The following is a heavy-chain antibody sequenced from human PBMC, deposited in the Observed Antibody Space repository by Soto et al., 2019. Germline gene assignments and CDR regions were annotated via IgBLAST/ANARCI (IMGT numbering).Heavy chain of an antibody. J-gene: IGHJ3*02. V-gene: IGHV3-23*01. CDR3: AKDLSSWPYAFDI. Sequence: EVQLLESGGGLVQPGGSLRLSCAASGFTFSSYAMSWVRQAPGKGLEWVSAISGSGGSTYYADSVKGRFTISRGNSKNTLYLQMNSLRAEDTAVYYCAKDLSSWPYAFDIWGQGTMVTVSS. CDR2: ISGSGGST. D-gene: IGHD6-13*01. CDR1: GFTFSSYA.